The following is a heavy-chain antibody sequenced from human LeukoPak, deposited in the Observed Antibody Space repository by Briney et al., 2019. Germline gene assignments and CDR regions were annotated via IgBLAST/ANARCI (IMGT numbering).Heavy chain of an antibody. D-gene: IGHD3-22*01. J-gene: IGHJ4*02. CDR1: GFTFSSYW. CDR3: ARGSYDSSGYYYLYDY. Sequence: GGSLRLSCAASGFTFSSYWMSWVRQAPGKGLEWVANIKQDGSEKYYVDSVKGRFTISRGNAKNSLYLQMNSLRAEDTAVYYCARGSYDSSGYYYLYDYWGQGTLVTVSS. CDR2: IKQDGSEK. V-gene: IGHV3-7*01.